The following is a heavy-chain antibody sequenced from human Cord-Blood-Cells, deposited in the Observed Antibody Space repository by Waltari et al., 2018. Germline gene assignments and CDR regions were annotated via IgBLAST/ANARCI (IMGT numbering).Heavy chain of an antibody. D-gene: IGHD2-2*01. CDR2: IYYSGST. J-gene: IGHJ5*02. Sequence: QVQLQESGPGLVKPSETLSLPCTVSGGSISSYYWTWIRQPPGKGLEWIGYIYYSGSTNYNPSLKSRVTISVDTSKNQFSLKLSSVTAADTAVYYCARVYCSSTSCYDNWFDPWGQGTLVTVSS. CDR1: GGSISSYY. CDR3: ARVYCSSTSCYDNWFDP. V-gene: IGHV4-59*01.